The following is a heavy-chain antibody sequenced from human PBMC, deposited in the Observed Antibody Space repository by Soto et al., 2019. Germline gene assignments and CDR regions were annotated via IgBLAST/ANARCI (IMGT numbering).Heavy chain of an antibody. D-gene: IGHD3-10*01. CDR2: TRNKANSYTT. J-gene: IGHJ5*02. CDR1: GFTFSDNY. CDR3: VRGPYYYGSGSYQYWFDP. V-gene: IGHV3-72*01. Sequence: EVQLVESGGGLVQPGGSLRLSCAASGFTFSDNYMDWVRQAPGKGLEWVGRTRNKANSYTTEYAASVKGRFTISRDDSKNSMDLQMNSLKTEDTAVYYCVRGPYYYGSGSYQYWFDPWGQGTLVTVSS.